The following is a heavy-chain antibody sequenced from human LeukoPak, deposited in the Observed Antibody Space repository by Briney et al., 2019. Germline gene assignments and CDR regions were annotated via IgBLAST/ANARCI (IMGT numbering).Heavy chain of an antibody. V-gene: IGHV4-38-2*01. J-gene: IGHJ3*02. D-gene: IGHD2-2*01. CDR2: IYHSGST. CDR1: GYSISSGYY. CDR3: ARLRFEVVPAASDAFDI. Sequence: KPSETLSLTCAVSGYSISSGYYWGWIRQPPGKGLEWIGSIYHSGSTYYNPSLKSRVTISVDTSKNQFSLKLSSVTAADTAVYYCARLRFEVVPAASDAFDIWGQGTMVTASS.